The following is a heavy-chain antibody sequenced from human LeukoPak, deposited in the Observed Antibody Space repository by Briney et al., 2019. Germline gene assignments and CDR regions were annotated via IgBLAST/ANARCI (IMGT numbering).Heavy chain of an antibody. J-gene: IGHJ5*02. Sequence: SETLSLTCAVYGGSFSGYYWSWIRQPPGKGLEWIGEINHNGSTNYNPSLKSRVTLSVDTSKNQFSLKLSSVTAADTAVYYCARRKRSGCSSTSCLLNWFDPWGQGPLVTVFS. CDR2: INHNGST. CDR1: GGSFSGYY. D-gene: IGHD2-2*01. V-gene: IGHV4-34*01. CDR3: ARRKRSGCSSTSCLLNWFDP.